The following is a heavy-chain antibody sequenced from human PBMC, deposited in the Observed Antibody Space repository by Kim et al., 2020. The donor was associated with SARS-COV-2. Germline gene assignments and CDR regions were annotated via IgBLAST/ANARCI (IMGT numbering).Heavy chain of an antibody. J-gene: IGHJ4*02. Sequence: TIYAQKFQGRVTMTEDTSTDTAYMELSSLRSEDTAVYYCATSIAAAAGGYWGQGTLVTVSS. CDR3: ATSIAAAAGGY. D-gene: IGHD6-13*01. V-gene: IGHV1-24*01. CDR2: T.